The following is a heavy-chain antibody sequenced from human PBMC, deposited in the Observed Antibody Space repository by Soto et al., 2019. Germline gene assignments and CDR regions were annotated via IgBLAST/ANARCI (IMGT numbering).Heavy chain of an antibody. CDR1: GFTFSTYW. Sequence: PGGSLRLSCAASGFTFSTYWMNWVRQTPGKGLMWVSRISPDGSNRGYADSVEGRFTVSRDNAKNTLYLQMHSLRAEDTAMYYCASWGQIVLVSTNDFDHGGEGTLVPGSS. J-gene: IGHJ4*02. V-gene: IGHV3-74*01. D-gene: IGHD2-21*01. CDR3: ASWGQIVLVSTNDFDH. CDR2: ISPDGSNR.